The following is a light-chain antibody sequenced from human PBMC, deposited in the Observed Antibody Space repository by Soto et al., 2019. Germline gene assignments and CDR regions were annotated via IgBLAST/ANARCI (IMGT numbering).Light chain of an antibody. J-gene: IGLJ1*01. CDR2: EGS. CDR3: CSFASSSTFYV. V-gene: IGLV2-23*01. CDR1: SSDVGSSNL. Sequence: ALTQPASVSGSPGQSITISCTGTSSDVGSSNLVSWYQQYPGKAPKLIIYEGSRRPSGVSGRFSGSKSGNTASLTISGLQAEDEADYYCCSFASSSTFYVFGTGTKVTV.